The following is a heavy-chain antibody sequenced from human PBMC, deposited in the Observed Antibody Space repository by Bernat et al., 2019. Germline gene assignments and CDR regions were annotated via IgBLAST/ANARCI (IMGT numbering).Heavy chain of an antibody. CDR2: IYSGGST. V-gene: IGHV3-66*01. CDR3: ARDFWDRGYCSSTCCFNWFDP. J-gene: IGHJ5*02. CDR1: GFTVSSNY. Sequence: EVQLVESGGGLVQPGGSLRLSCAASGFTVSSNYMSWVRQAPGKGLEWVSVIYSGGSTYYADSVKGRFTISRDNSKNTLYLQMNSLRAEDTAVYYCARDFWDRGYCSSTCCFNWFDPWGQGTLVTVSS. D-gene: IGHD2-2*01.